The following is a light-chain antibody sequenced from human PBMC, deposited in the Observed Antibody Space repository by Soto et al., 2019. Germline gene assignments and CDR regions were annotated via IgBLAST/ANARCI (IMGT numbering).Light chain of an antibody. CDR3: QQRAGSST. V-gene: IGKV3-11*01. J-gene: IGKJ5*01. Sequence: EIVLTQSPVTLSLSPGERATVSCRASQTVSNQLAWYQQKPGQAPRLLIYDASRRVTGIPARFSGSGSGTDFPLTLSSLEPEDFAVYYCQQRAGSSTFGQGTRLEIK. CDR2: DAS. CDR1: QTVSNQ.